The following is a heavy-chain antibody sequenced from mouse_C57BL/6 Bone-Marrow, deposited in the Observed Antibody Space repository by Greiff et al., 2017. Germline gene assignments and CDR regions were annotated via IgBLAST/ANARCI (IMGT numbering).Heavy chain of an antibody. D-gene: IGHD2-2*01. CDR3: ARWLQWYFDV. CDR1: GYAFTNYL. CDR2: INPGSGGT. Sequence: QLKESGAELVRPGTSVKVSCKASGYAFTNYLIEWVKQRPGQGLEWIGVINPGSGGTNYNEKFKGKATLTADKSSSTAYMQLSSLTSEDSAVYFCARWLQWYFDVWGTGTTVTVSS. J-gene: IGHJ1*03. V-gene: IGHV1-54*01.